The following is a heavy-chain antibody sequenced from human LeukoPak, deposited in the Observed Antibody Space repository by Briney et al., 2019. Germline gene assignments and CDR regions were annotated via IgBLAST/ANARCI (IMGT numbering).Heavy chain of an antibody. D-gene: IGHD3-3*01. CDR1: GGSFSDYY. Sequence: SETLSLTCAVYGGSFSDYYWGWIRQPPGKGLEWIGSIYYSGSTYYNPSLKSRVTISVDTSKNQFSLKLSSVTAADTAVYYCARAGSGYPYYMDVWGRGTTVTVSS. J-gene: IGHJ6*03. CDR2: IYYSGST. CDR3: ARAGSGYPYYMDV. V-gene: IGHV4-34*01.